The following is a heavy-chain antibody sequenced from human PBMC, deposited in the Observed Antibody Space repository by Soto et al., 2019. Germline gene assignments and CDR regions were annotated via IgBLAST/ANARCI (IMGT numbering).Heavy chain of an antibody. V-gene: IGHV4-59*01. CDR3: ARPGWRNAPYDAFDI. CDR1: GGSISSYY. Sequence: QVQLQESGPGLVKPSETLSLTCTVSGGSISSYYWSWIRQPPGKGLEWIGYIYYSGSTNYNPSLKSRVTISLDKSKNQFSLKLSSVTAADTAVYYCARPGWRNAPYDAFDIWGQGTMVTVSS. D-gene: IGHD6-19*01. J-gene: IGHJ3*02. CDR2: IYYSGST.